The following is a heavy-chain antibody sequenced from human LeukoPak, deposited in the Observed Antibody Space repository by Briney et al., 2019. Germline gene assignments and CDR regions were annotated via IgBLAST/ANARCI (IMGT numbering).Heavy chain of an antibody. Sequence: SETLSLTCTVSGGSISSYYRSWIRQPPGKGLEWIGYIYYSGSTNYNPSLKSRVTISVDTSKNQFSLKLSSVTAADTAVYYCASATWGHNAFDIWGQGTMVTVSS. CDR3: ASATWGHNAFDI. V-gene: IGHV4-59*01. CDR2: IYYSGST. D-gene: IGHD7-27*01. CDR1: GGSISSYY. J-gene: IGHJ3*02.